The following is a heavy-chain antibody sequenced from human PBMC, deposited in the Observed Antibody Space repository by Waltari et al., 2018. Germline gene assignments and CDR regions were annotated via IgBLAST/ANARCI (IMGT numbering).Heavy chain of an antibody. D-gene: IGHD3-10*01. V-gene: IGHV4-39*07. J-gene: IGHJ4*02. CDR2: IYYSGST. CDR3: ARTMVQGVIIDY. Sequence: QLQLQESGPGLVKPSETLSLTCTVPGGSISSSSYYWGWIRQPPGKGLEWIGSIYYSGSTYYNPSLKSRVTISVDTSKNQFSLKLSSVTAADTAVYYCARTMVQGVIIDYWGQGTLVTVSS. CDR1: GGSISSSSYY.